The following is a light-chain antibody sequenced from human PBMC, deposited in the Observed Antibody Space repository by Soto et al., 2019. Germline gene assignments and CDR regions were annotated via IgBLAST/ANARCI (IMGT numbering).Light chain of an antibody. CDR2: DAS. Sequence: EIVLTQSPATLSLSPGERATLSCRASQSVSSYLAWYQQKPGQAPRLLIYDASNRATGIPARFSGSGSGTDFTLTISRLAPEDFAVYYCQQRSNPITFGQGTRLEIK. V-gene: IGKV3-11*01. CDR3: QQRSNPIT. CDR1: QSVSSY. J-gene: IGKJ5*01.